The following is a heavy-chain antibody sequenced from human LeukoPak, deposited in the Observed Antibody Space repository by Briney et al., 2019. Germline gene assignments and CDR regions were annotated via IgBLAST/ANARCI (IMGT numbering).Heavy chain of an antibody. D-gene: IGHD6-19*01. J-gene: IGHJ4*02. Sequence: GGSLRLSCAASGFTFSSYWMHWVRQAPGKGLVWVSRINSDGSSTSYADSVKGRFTISRDNAKNTLYLQMNSLRVEDTAVYYCARRIAVAGNFDYWGQGTLVTVSS. CDR3: ARRIAVAGNFDY. CDR2: INSDGSST. CDR1: GFTFSSYW. V-gene: IGHV3-74*01.